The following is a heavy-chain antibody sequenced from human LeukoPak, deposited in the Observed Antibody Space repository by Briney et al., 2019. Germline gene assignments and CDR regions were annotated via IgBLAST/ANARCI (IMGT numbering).Heavy chain of an antibody. Sequence: SVKVSCKASGGTFSSYAISWVRQAPGQGLEWMGGMIPIFGTANYAQKFQGRVTITTDESTSTAYMELSRLRSEDTAVYYCARSESYYYDSSRYLSGHYFDYWGQGTLVTVSS. J-gene: IGHJ4*02. V-gene: IGHV1-69*05. CDR3: ARSESYYYDSSRYLSGHYFDY. CDR2: MIPIFGTA. CDR1: GGTFSSYA. D-gene: IGHD3-22*01.